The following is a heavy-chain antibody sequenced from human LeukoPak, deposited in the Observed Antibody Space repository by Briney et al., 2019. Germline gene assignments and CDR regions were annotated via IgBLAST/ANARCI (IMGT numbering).Heavy chain of an antibody. J-gene: IGHJ4*02. CDR3: ARGGDYGGTVFDY. CDR1: GYTFTGYY. CDR2: INPNSGGK. V-gene: IGHV1-2*02. Sequence: ASVKVSCKASGYTFTGYYMHWVRQAPGQGLEWMGWINPNSGGKNYAQKFQGRVTMTRDTSISTAYMELSRLRSDDTAVYYCARGGDYGGTVFDYWGQGTLVTVSS. D-gene: IGHD4-23*01.